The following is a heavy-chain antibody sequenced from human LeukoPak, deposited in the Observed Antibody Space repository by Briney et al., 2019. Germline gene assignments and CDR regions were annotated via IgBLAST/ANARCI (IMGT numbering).Heavy chain of an antibody. Sequence: SGGSLSLSCAASGFTFSSYGMHWVRQAPGKGLEWVAVISHDGSNKYYADSVKGRFTISRDNSKNTLYLQMNSLRAEDTAVYYCVGGSYVTPMGGNPFDYWGQGTLVTVSS. CDR2: ISHDGSNK. CDR3: VGGSYVTPMGGNPFDY. V-gene: IGHV3-30*03. CDR1: GFTFSSYG. J-gene: IGHJ4*02. D-gene: IGHD1-26*01.